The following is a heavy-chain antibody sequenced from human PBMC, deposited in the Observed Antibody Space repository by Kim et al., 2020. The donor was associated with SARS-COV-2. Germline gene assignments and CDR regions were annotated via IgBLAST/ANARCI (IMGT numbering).Heavy chain of an antibody. J-gene: IGHJ6*02. CDR3: ARDRLVGATSYGMDV. V-gene: IGHV3-33*01. CDR1: GFTFSSYG. Sequence: GGSLRLSCAASGFTFSSYGMHWVRQAPGKGLEWVSVIWYDGSNKYYADSVKGRFTISRDNSKNTLYLQMNSLRAEDTAVYYCARDRLVGATSYGMDVWRQRTAVTVS. D-gene: IGHD1-26*01. CDR2: IWYDGSNK.